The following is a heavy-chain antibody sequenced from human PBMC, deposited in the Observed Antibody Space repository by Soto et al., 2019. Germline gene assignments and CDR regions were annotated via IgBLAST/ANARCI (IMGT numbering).Heavy chain of an antibody. J-gene: IGHJ5*02. CDR1: GYTFTTFW. Sequence: GESLQISCTGFGYTFTTFWISWVRQMPGKGLEWMGRVDPRDSSVNYNPSFQGRVTISVDKSISTAYLQWGSLKASDTAMYYCARLFCSTSTCDSWFDPWGQGTLVTVSS. CDR3: ARLFCSTSTCDSWFDP. D-gene: IGHD2-2*01. V-gene: IGHV5-10-1*01. CDR2: VDPRDSSV.